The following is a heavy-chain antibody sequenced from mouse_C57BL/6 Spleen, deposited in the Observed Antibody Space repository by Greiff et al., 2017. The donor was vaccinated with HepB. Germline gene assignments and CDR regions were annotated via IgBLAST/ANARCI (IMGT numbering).Heavy chain of an antibody. J-gene: IGHJ4*01. CDR3: ARRITTVVATDYYAMDY. V-gene: IGHV5-17*01. Sequence: EVKLQESGGGLVKPGGSLKLSCAASGFTFSDYGMHWVRQAPEKGLEWVAYISSGSSTIYYADTVKGRFTISRDNAKNTLFLQMTSLRSEDTAMYYCARRITTVVATDYYAMDYWGQGTSVTVSS. D-gene: IGHD1-1*01. CDR2: ISSGSSTI. CDR1: GFTFSDYG.